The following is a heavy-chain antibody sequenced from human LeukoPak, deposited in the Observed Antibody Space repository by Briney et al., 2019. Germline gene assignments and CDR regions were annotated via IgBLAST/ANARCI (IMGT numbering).Heavy chain of an antibody. CDR1: GFTFSSYA. J-gene: IGHJ6*02. CDR3: ARVNYYYSGMDV. V-gene: IGHV3-30-3*01. Sequence: TGGSLRLSCAASGFTFSSYAMHWVRQAPGKGLEGVAVISYDGSNKYYADSVKGRFTISRDNSKNTLYLQTNSLRAEDTAVYYCARVNYYYSGMDVWGQGTTVTVSS. CDR2: ISYDGSNK.